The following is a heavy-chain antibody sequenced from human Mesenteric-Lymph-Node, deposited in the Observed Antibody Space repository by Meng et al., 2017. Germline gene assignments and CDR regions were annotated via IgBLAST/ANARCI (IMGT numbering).Heavy chain of an antibody. CDR1: GFTFSSYG. V-gene: IGHV3-33*01. CDR2: IWYDGSNK. CDR3: ARFLSVNWNSPLYYYYYGMDV. D-gene: IGHD1-7*01. J-gene: IGHJ6*02. Sequence: GESLKISCAASGFTFSSYGMHWVRQAPGKGLEWVAVIWYDGSNKYYADSVKGRFTISRDNAKNSLYLQMNSLRAEDTAVYYCARFLSVNWNSPLYYYYYGMDVWGQGTTVTVSS.